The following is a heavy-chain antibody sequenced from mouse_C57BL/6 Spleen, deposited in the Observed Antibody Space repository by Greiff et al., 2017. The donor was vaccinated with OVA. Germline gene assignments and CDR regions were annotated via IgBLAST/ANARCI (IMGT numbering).Heavy chain of an antibody. J-gene: IGHJ1*03. CDR2: IYPGDGDT. D-gene: IGHD1-1*01. V-gene: IGHV1-82*01. Sequence: VQVVESGPELVKPGASVKISCKASGYAFSSSWMNWVKQRPGKGLEWIGRIYPGDGDTNYNGKFKGKATLTADKSSSTAYMQLSSLTSEDSAVYFCARERGYYGSSYGYFDVWGTGTTVTVSS. CDR1: GYAFSSSW. CDR3: ARERGYYGSSYGYFDV.